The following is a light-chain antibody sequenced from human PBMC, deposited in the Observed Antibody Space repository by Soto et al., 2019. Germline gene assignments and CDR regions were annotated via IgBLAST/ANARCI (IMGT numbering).Light chain of an antibody. V-gene: IGKV2-28*01. CDR1: QSLLHRNGHNY. CDR2: LRS. J-gene: IGKJ1*01. Sequence: DIVMTQSPLSLPATPGEPASISCRSSQSLLHRNGHNYMDRYVQKPGQSPQLLIYLRSNRSSGVPDRFSCSGSGTDYTLTISRVEAEDVGVYYCMQHLQTPWTDGQGTMVEVK. CDR3: MQHLQTPWT.